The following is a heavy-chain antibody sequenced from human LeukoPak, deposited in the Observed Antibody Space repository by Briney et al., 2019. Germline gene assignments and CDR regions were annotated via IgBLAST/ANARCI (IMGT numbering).Heavy chain of an antibody. V-gene: IGHV7-4-1*02. CDR3: ARDFPARDWFFDL. J-gene: IGHJ2*01. CDR2: INANTGNP. CDR1: GGTFSSYA. Sequence: GASVKVSCKASGGTFSSYAISWVRQATGQGLEYMGWINANTGNPTYAQGFTGRFVFSLDTSVSTAYLQISSLKAEDTAVYYCARDFPARDWFFDLWGRGTLVTVSS.